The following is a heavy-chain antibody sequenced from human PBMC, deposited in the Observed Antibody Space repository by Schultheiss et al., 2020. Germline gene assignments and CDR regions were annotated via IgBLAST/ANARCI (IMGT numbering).Heavy chain of an antibody. CDR3: VKGAGPDY. V-gene: IGHV3-23*01. CDR2: ISGSGGST. D-gene: IGHD6-19*01. J-gene: IGHJ4*02. Sequence: GESLKISCAASGFTFSSYAMSWVRQAPGKGLEWVSAISGSGGSTYYADSVKGRFTISRDDSKNTLYLQMDSLRTEDTAVYYCVKGAGPDYWGQGTLVTVSS. CDR1: GFTFSSYA.